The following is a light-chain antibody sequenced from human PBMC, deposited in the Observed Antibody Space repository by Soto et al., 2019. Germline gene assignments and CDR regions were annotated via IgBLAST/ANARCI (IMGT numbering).Light chain of an antibody. V-gene: IGKV1-33*01. Sequence: DIQMTQSPSSLSASVGDRVTITCQASQDISNYLNWYQQKPGKAPKLLIYDASNLETGVPSRFSGSGSGTDFTFTSSSLQPEDIATYYWQQYDNLPTFGQGTRLEIK. J-gene: IGKJ5*01. CDR1: QDISNY. CDR2: DAS. CDR3: QQYDNLPT.